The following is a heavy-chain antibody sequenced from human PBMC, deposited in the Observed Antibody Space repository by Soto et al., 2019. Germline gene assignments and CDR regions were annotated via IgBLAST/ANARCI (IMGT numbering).Heavy chain of an antibody. CDR2: IWYDGSNK. Sequence: QVQLVESGGGVVQPGRSLRLSCAASGFTFSSYGMHWVRQAPGKGLEWVAVIWYDGSNKYYADSVKGRFTISRDNSKNTLYLQMNSLRAEDTAVYYCANALYVGSSGWYPPEYWGQGTLVTVSS. CDR1: GFTFSSYG. V-gene: IGHV3-33*06. J-gene: IGHJ4*02. CDR3: ANALYVGSSGWYPPEY. D-gene: IGHD6-19*01.